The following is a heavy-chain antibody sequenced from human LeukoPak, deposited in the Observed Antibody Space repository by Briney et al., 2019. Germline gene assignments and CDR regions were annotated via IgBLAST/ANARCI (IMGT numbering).Heavy chain of an antibody. CDR1: GGTFSSYA. D-gene: IGHD6-6*01. CDR2: IIPIFGTA. J-gene: IGHJ4*02. CDR3: ARGTYYSSSSISGYYFDY. Sequence: GASVKVSCKASGGTFSSYAISWVRQAPGQGLEWMGGIIPIFGTANYAQKFQGRVTITADESTSTAYMELSSLRSEDTAVYYCARGTYYSSSSISGYYFDYWGQGTLVTVSS. V-gene: IGHV1-69*13.